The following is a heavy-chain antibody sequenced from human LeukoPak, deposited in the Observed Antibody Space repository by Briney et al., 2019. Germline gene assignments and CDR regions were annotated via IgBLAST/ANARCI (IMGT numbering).Heavy chain of an antibody. CDR3: AAGREWETGPDY. D-gene: IGHD1-26*01. Sequence: GASVKVSCKASGGTFSSYAISWVRQAPGQGLAWMGGIIPIFGTANYAQKFQGRVTITADESTSTAYMELSSLRSEDTAVYYCAAGREWETGPDYWGQGTLVTVSS. J-gene: IGHJ4*02. V-gene: IGHV1-69*13. CDR2: IIPIFGTA. CDR1: GGTFSSYA.